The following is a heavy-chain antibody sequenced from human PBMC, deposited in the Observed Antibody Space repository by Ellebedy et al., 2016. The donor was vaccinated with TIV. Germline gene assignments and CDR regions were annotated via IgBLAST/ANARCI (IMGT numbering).Heavy chain of an antibody. J-gene: IGHJ4*02. D-gene: IGHD1-26*01. CDR1: GFTFHDYG. CDR2: ISWNSVSR. Sequence: PGGSLRLSCAASGFTFHDYGMHWVRQAPGKGLEWVSGISWNSVSRGYADSVKGRFTISRDDAKNSLYLQMSSLRADDTAMYYCAKGAREGSIRRYFDYWGQGTLVTVSS. V-gene: IGHV3-9*01. CDR3: AKGAREGSIRRYFDY.